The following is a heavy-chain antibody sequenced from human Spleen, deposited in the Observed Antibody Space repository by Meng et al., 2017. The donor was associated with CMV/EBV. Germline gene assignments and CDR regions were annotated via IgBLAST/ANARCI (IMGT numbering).Heavy chain of an antibody. CDR3: ARDPNGNNWFDP. V-gene: IGHV4-31*03. D-gene: IGHD2-8*01. CDR1: GGSISSGGYY. CDR2: IYYSGST. Sequence: CTVSGGSISSGGYYWSWIRQHPGKGLEWIGSIYYSGSTYYNPSLKSRVTISVDTSKNQFSLKLSSVTAADTAVYYCARDPNGNNWFDPWGQGTLVTVSS. J-gene: IGHJ5*02.